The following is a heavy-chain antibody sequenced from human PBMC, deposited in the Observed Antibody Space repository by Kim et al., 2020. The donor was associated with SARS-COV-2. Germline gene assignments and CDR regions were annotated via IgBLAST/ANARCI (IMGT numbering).Heavy chain of an antibody. CDR3: AREGGYSYGARGDAFDI. CDR2: IYHSGST. J-gene: IGHJ3*02. D-gene: IGHD5-18*01. V-gene: IGHV4-4*02. Sequence: SETLSLTCAVSGGSISSSNWWSWVRQPPGKGLEWIGEIYHSGSTNYNPSLKSRVTISVDKSKNQFSLKLSSVTAADTAVYYCAREGGYSYGARGDAFDIWGQGTMVTVSS. CDR1: GGSISSSNW.